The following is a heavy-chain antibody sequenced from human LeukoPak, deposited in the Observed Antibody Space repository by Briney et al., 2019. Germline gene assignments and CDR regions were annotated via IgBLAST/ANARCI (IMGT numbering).Heavy chain of an antibody. CDR1: GGSISSGGYS. J-gene: IGHJ5*02. Sequence: PSETLSLTCAVSGGSISSGGYSWSWIRQPPGKGLEWIGYIYHSGSTYYNPSLKSRVTISVDRSKNQFSLKLSSVTAADTAVYYCARFQGDYHNWFGPWGQGTLVTVSS. D-gene: IGHD4-17*01. V-gene: IGHV4-30-2*01. CDR3: ARFQGDYHNWFGP. CDR2: IYHSGST.